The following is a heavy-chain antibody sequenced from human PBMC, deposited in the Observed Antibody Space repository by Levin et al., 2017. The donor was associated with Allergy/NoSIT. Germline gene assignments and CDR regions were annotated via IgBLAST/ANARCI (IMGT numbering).Heavy chain of an antibody. J-gene: IGHJ4*02. CDR2: ISNDGSSE. Sequence: GGSLRLSCAASEFTFSYFTMHWVRQAPGKGLEWVAVISNDGSSESYADSVKGRFTISRDNSKNILYLQMSSLKTDDTAVYYCAKTRSIYGDYGSIDYWGQGTLVTVSS. V-gene: IGHV3-30*15. CDR3: AKTRSIYGDYGSIDY. D-gene: IGHD4-17*01. CDR1: EFTFSYFT.